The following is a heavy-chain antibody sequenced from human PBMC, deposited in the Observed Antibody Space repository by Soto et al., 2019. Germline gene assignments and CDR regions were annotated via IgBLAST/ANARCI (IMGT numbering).Heavy chain of an antibody. CDR1: GYTFTDYG. Sequence: QVQLVQSGADVKKPGASVRVSCKASGYTFTDYGITWVRQAPGQGLEWMGWISAKNGDTNLAQKFRGRVTLTTDTSTGTAYMDLRSLTPDDTPVYYCARDPPETPSDYWGQGTLVTVSS. V-gene: IGHV1-18*01. CDR3: ARDPPETPSDY. CDR2: ISAKNGDT. J-gene: IGHJ4*02.